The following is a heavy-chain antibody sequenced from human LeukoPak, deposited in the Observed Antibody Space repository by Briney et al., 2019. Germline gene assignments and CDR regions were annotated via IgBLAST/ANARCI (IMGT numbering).Heavy chain of an antibody. J-gene: IGHJ4*02. CDR3: ARGVVAAAGRTFDF. Sequence: SETLSLTCTVSGGSISSYYWSWIRQPAGKGLEWIGYIYNSGSTNYNPSLKSRVTISLDTSKNQFSLKLSSVTAADTAVYYRARGVVAAAGRTFDFWGQGTLVTVSS. D-gene: IGHD6-13*01. V-gene: IGHV4-59*01. CDR1: GGSISSYY. CDR2: IYNSGST.